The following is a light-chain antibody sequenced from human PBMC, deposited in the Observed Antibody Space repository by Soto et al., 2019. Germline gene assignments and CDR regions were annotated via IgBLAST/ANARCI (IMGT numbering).Light chain of an antibody. Sequence: QSALTQPASVSGSPGQSITISCTGTSSDVGGYDFVSWYQHHPGKVPKLMIFEVSNRPSGISSRFSGSKSGNTASLTISGLQAEDEADYYCASYTSSSTSVIFGRGTKLTVL. CDR1: SSDVGGYDF. V-gene: IGLV2-14*01. CDR3: ASYTSSSTSVI. CDR2: EVS. J-gene: IGLJ2*01.